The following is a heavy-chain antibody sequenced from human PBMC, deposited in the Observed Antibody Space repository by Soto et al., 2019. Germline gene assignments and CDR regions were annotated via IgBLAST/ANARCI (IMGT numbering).Heavy chain of an antibody. J-gene: IGHJ3*02. D-gene: IGHD6-19*01. V-gene: IGHV1-18*01. CDR3: ARPQWLAPNDAFDI. Sequence: ASVKVSCKASGYTFTSYGISWVRQAPGQGLEWMGWISAYNGNTNYAQKLQGRVTMTTDTSTSTAYMELRSLRSDDTAVYYCARPQWLAPNDAFDICGQRTMVTVSS. CDR1: GYTFTSYG. CDR2: ISAYNGNT.